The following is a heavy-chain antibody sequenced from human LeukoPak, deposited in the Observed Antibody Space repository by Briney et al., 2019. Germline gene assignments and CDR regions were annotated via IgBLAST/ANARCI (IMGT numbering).Heavy chain of an antibody. CDR1: GGSISSSSYY. V-gene: IGHV4-39*07. D-gene: IGHD3-9*01. CDR2: IYYSGST. J-gene: IGHJ4*02. Sequence: SETLSLTCTVSGGSISSSSYYWGWIRQPPGKGLEWIGSIYYSGSTYYNPSLKSRVTISVDTSKNQFSLKLSSVTAADTAVYYCARARYFDWLFIDYWGQGTLATASS. CDR3: ARARYFDWLFIDY.